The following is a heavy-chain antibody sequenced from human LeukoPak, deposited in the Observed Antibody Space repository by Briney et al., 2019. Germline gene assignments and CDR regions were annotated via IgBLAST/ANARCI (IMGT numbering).Heavy chain of an antibody. CDR1: GYTFTGYY. J-gene: IGHJ4*02. D-gene: IGHD3-3*01. CDR3: ARAYFGYYNFWSGYNYFDY. Sequence: GASVTVSCKASGYTFTGYYMHWVRQAPGQGLEWMGWINPNSGGTNYAQKFQGRVTMTRDTSISTAYMELSRLRSDDTAVYYCARAYFGYYNFWSGYNYFDYWGQGTLVTVSS. CDR2: INPNSGGT. V-gene: IGHV1-2*02.